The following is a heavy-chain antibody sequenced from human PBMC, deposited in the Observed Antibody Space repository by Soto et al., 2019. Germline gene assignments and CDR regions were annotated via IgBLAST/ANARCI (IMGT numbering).Heavy chain of an antibody. CDR2: INQDAHET. D-gene: IGHD6-19*01. CDR1: GFTFSAYW. Sequence: EVQLVESGGTLVQPGGSRRLSCAASGFTFSAYWMSWVRQAPGRGLEGVASINQDAHETNYVDSLRGRVTISRDNAHHSLYLHMSSLRAEDTAVYYCAREDDTSGRSGVDHFSYFYGMDVWGQGATVTVSS. V-gene: IGHV3-7*03. J-gene: IGHJ6*02. CDR3: AREDDTSGRSGVDHFSYFYGMDV.